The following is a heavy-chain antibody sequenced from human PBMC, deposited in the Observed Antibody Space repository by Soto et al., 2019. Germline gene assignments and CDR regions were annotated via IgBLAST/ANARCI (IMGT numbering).Heavy chain of an antibody. J-gene: IGHJ4*02. D-gene: IGHD3-9*01. V-gene: IGHV3-72*01. CDR2: IRNKANRYTA. CDR1: GFTFSDHY. Sequence: QSGGSLRLSCAASGFTFSDHYMDWVRQASGKGLEWVGRIRNKANRYTAEYAASVKGRFTISRDDSKNSLYLQMNSLKIEDTALYYCVRAGTGYQLDYWGQGTLVTVSS. CDR3: VRAGTGYQLDY.